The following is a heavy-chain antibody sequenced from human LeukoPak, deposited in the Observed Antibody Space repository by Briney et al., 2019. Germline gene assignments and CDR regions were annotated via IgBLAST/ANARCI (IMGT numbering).Heavy chain of an antibody. CDR3: AKAHLPDYYYMDV. CDR2: IRYDGSNK. J-gene: IGHJ6*03. V-gene: IGHV3-30*02. Sequence: GGSLRLSCAASGFTFSSYGMHWVRQAPGKGLEWVAFIRYDGSNKYYADSVKGRFTISRDNSRNTLHLQMNSLRAEDTALYYCAKAHLPDYYYMDVWGKGTTVTVSS. CDR1: GFTFSSYG.